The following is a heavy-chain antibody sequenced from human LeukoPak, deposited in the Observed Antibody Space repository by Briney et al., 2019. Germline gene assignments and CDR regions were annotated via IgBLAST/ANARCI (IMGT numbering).Heavy chain of an antibody. D-gene: IGHD1-26*01. CDR1: GFTFSSYW. J-gene: IGHJ4*02. Sequence: GGSLRLSCAPSGFTFSSYWMSWVRQAPGKGLEWVANIKQDGSEKYYVDSVKGRFTISRDNAKNSLYLQMNSLRAEETAVYHCARDLIHSGSSALDYWGEGRLVGVSS. CDR2: IKQDGSEK. CDR3: ARDLIHSGSSALDY. V-gene: IGHV3-7*01.